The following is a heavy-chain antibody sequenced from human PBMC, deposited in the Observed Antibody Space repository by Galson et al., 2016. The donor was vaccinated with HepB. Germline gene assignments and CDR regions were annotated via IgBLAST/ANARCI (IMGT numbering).Heavy chain of an antibody. D-gene: IGHD4-17*01. Sequence: SLRLSCAASGFTFSSYWMAWVRQAPGKGLEWVANINEDGSDRYYVDSVKGRFTVSRDNAKNSLYLQMNSLRVEDTAVYYCARDWNGDYSYWGQGTLVSVSS. CDR3: ARDWNGDYSY. CDR1: GFTFSSYW. V-gene: IGHV3-7*05. CDR2: INEDGSDR. J-gene: IGHJ4*02.